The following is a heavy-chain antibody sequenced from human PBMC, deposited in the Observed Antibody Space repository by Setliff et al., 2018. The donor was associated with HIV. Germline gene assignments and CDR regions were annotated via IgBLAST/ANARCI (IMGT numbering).Heavy chain of an antibody. J-gene: IGHJ1*01. CDR1: GGTFNTYT. CDR3: AVGPEVTTVTNPLTAEYFQH. CDR2: ITPRFGTS. V-gene: IGHV1-69*06. D-gene: IGHD4-17*01. Sequence: SVKVSCKASGGTFNTYTINWVRQAPGHGLEWMGGITPRFGTSNYAQKFQGRVTITVDTSTSTVDMEISSLGSDDTAVYYCAVGPEVTTVTNPLTAEYFQHWGQGTPVTV.